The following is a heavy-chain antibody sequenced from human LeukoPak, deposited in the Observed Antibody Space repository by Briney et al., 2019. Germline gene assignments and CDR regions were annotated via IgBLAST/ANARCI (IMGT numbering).Heavy chain of an antibody. CDR2: IYASGST. D-gene: IGHD3-10*01. CDR3: ARPRLLYGSGPTLV. J-gene: IGHJ4*02. Sequence: DPSETLSLTCTVSGGSISSYYWSWIRQPAGKGLEWIGRIYASGSTNYNPSLKSRVTMSVDTSKNQFSLKLNSVTAADTAVYYCARPRLLYGSGPTLVWGPGTLVTVSS. CDR1: GGSISSYY. V-gene: IGHV4-4*07.